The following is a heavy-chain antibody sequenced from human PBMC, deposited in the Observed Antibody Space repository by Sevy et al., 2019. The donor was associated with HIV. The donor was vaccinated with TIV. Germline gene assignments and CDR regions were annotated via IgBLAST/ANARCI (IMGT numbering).Heavy chain of an antibody. CDR2: IYWDDDK. J-gene: IGHJ5*02. CDR3: AHSEYYYGSGSFSKRGGLFAP. V-gene: IGHV2-5*02. CDR1: GFSLTTNGVG. Sequence: SGPTLVNPTQTLTLTCTFSGFSLTTNGVGVGWIRQPPGKALEWLALIYWDDDKRYRPSLKKRLTITKDTSKNQVVLTTTDMDPVDTATYYCAHSEYYYGSGSFSKRGGLFAPWGQGTLVTVSS. D-gene: IGHD3-10*01.